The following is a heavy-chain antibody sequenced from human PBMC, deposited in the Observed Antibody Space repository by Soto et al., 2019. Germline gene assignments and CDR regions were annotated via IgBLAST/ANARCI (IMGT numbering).Heavy chain of an antibody. CDR1: GGTFSSYA. Sequence: GASVKVSCKASGGTFSSYAISWVRQAPGQGLEWMGGIIPIFGTANYAQKFQGRVTITADESTSTAYMELSSLRSEDTSVYYCNLSVTGPQYCDYWGQGTLVTVSS. J-gene: IGHJ4*02. V-gene: IGHV1-69*13. D-gene: IGHD2-21*02. CDR2: IIPIFGTA. CDR3: NLSVTGPQYCDY.